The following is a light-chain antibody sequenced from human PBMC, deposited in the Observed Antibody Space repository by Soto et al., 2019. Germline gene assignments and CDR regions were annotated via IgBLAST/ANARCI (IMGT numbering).Light chain of an antibody. V-gene: IGKV3-15*01. CDR1: QSAGTN. CDR2: GAF. Sequence: IVMTQSPATLTVSPGVSPPLSCRASQSAGTNLAWYQQKPGQAPRLLIHGAFTRATGIPARFSGSGSGTEFTLTISSLQSEDFAVFYCQQYNQWPITFGQGSRLEI. J-gene: IGKJ5*01. CDR3: QQYNQWPIT.